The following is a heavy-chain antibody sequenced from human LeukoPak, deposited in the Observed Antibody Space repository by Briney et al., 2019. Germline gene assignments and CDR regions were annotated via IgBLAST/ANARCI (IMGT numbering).Heavy chain of an antibody. V-gene: IGHV4-34*01. D-gene: IGHD3-10*01. CDR1: GESFSGYY. CDR2: INHSGST. J-gene: IGHJ6*03. Sequence: SETLSLTCAVYGESFSGYYWTWIRQPPGRGLEWIGEINHSGSTNYNPSLKSRVTISLDTSKDQFSLRLTSVNAADMAVYFCARGPWFGESYYMDVWGKGTTVTVSS. CDR3: ARGPWFGESYYMDV.